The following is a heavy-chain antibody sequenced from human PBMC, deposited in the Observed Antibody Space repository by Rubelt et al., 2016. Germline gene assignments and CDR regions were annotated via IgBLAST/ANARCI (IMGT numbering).Heavy chain of an antibody. V-gene: IGHV1-69*06. CDR1: GGTSSSYA. J-gene: IGHJ3*02. D-gene: IGHD3-22*01. Sequence: QVQLVQSGAEVKKPGSSVKVSCKASGGTSSSYAISWVRQAPGQGLEWMGGIIPIFGTANYAQKFQGRVTITADKSTSTAYMELSSLRSEDTAVYYCARVLDYYDSSGFDIWGQGTMVTVSS. CDR2: IIPIFGTA. CDR3: ARVLDYYDSSGFDI.